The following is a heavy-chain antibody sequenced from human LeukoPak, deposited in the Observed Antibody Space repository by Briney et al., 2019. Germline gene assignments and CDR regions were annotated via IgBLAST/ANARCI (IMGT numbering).Heavy chain of an antibody. D-gene: IGHD2-2*01. CDR3: ARDMEVYCSSTSCERPFDY. J-gene: IGHJ4*02. CDR1: GYTFTSYG. V-gene: IGHV1-18*01. Sequence: ASVKVSCNASGYTFTSYGISWVRQAPGQGLEWMGWIGAYNGNTNYAQKLQGRVTMTTDTSTSTAYMELRSLRSDDTAVYYCARDMEVYCSSTSCERPFDYWGQGTLVTVSS. CDR2: IGAYNGNT.